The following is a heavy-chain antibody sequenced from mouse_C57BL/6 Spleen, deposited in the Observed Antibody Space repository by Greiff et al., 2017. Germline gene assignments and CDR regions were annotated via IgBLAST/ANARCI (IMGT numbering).Heavy chain of an antibody. CDR3: ARPEEEGFAY. CDR1: GYTFTDYY. V-gene: IGHV1-76*01. J-gene: IGHJ3*01. CDR2: IYPGSGNT. Sequence: VKLQQSGAELVRPGASVKLSCKASGYTFTDYYINWVKQRPGQGLEWIARIYPGSGNTYYNEKFKGKATLTAEQSSSTADMQLSSLTSEDSAVYFCARPEEEGFAYWGQGTLVTVAA.